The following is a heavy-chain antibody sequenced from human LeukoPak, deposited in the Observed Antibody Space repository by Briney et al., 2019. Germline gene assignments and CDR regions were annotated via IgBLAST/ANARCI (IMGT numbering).Heavy chain of an antibody. CDR3: AKDAMEEAFDI. CDR1: GFTFSSYA. CDR2: ISSSSGRT. V-gene: IGHV3-23*01. D-gene: IGHD1-1*01. Sequence: GGSLRLSCAASGFTFSSYAMSWVRQPPGKGLEWVLSISSSSGRTYYADSVKGRFTISRDNSKNTLYLQMNSLRAEDTAVYYCAKDAMEEAFDIWGQGTKVTVSS. J-gene: IGHJ3*02.